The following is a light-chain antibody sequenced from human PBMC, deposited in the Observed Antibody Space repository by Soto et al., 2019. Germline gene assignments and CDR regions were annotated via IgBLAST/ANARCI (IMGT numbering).Light chain of an antibody. CDR3: QQYNSYPWM. CDR2: DAS. J-gene: IGKJ1*01. V-gene: IGKV1-5*01. CDR1: QSSSCW. Sequence: DIQMTQSPSTLSAAVGVRVTITCRASQSSSCWLAWYHQQPGKAPKLLIYDASGLESGVPSRFSGSGSGTEFTLTISSLQPDDFATYYCQQYNSYPWMFGQGTKVEIK.